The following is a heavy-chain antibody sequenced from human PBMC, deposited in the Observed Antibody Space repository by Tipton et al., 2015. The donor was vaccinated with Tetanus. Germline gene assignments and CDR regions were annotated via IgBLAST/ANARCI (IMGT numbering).Heavy chain of an antibody. CDR1: GFSFKSYS. J-gene: IGHJ4*02. CDR3: ARGGYHDSSGHLDT. D-gene: IGHD3-22*01. CDR2: ISSSGRNM. V-gene: IGHV3-48*01. Sequence: SLRLSCAASGFSFKSYSMNWVRQAPGKGLEWVSYISSSGRNMYFTDSLKGRFSVSRDNAKNSLYLQMDSLRAEDTAEYYCARGGYHDSSGHLDTWGQGTLVTVSS.